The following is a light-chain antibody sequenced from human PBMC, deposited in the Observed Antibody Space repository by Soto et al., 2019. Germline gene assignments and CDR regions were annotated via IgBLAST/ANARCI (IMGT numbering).Light chain of an antibody. CDR2: EVS. J-gene: IGLJ1*01. V-gene: IGLV2-8*01. Sequence: QSALTQPPSASGSPGQSVTISCTGTSSDVGAYNFVSWYQQYSDKAPKLLIYEVSKRPSGVPDRFSGSKSGNTASLTVSGLQAEDEADYYCSSYAGSTYVFGTGTQLTVL. CDR1: SSDVGAYNF. CDR3: SSYAGSTYV.